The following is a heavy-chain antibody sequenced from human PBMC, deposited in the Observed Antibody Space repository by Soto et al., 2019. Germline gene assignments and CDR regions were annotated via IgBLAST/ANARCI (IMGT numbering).Heavy chain of an antibody. D-gene: IGHD5-18*01. CDR3: AKDGGYSYGPYDY. J-gene: IGHJ4*02. Sequence: EVQLVESGGGLVQPGGSLRLSCAASGFTFGSYSMNWVRQAPGKGLEGVSYISSSSSTIYYADSVEGPFTISRDNAKNSLYLQMNSLRAEDTAVYYCAKDGGYSYGPYDYWGQGTLVTVSS. CDR2: ISSSSSTI. CDR1: GFTFGSYS. V-gene: IGHV3-48*01.